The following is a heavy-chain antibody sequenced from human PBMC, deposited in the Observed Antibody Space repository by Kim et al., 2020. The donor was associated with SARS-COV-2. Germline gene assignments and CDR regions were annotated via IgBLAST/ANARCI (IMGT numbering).Heavy chain of an antibody. CDR1: GFTFSSYA. J-gene: IGHJ5*02. CDR2: ISVDGSDK. Sequence: GGSLRLSCAASGFTFSSYAMHWVRQAPGKGPVWVAVISVDGSDKYYADSVKGRFTISRDNSKNTLYLQMNSLRAEDTAVYYCAREGGGTLTTFHPWGQG. V-gene: IGHV3-30-3*01. CDR3: AREGGGTLTTFHP. D-gene: IGHD4-17*01.